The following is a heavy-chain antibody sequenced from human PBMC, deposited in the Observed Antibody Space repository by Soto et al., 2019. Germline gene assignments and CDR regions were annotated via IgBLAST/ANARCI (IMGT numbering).Heavy chain of an antibody. CDR1: GFTFSSYG. D-gene: IGHD2-15*01. J-gene: IGHJ6*02. CDR2: ISYDGSNK. V-gene: IGHV3-30*18. CDR3: AKDRVVAFRDYYYYGMDV. Sequence: GGSLRLSCAASGFTFSSYGMHWVRQAPGKGLEWVAVISYDGSNKYYADSVKGRFTISRDNSKNTLYLQMNSLRAEDTAVYYCAKDRVVAFRDYYYYGMDVWGQGTTVTVSS.